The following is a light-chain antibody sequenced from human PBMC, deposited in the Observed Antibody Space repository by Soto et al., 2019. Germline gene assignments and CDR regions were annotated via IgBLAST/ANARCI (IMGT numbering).Light chain of an antibody. CDR2: QDN. V-gene: IGLV3-1*01. J-gene: IGLJ2*01. Sequence: SYELTQPPSVSVSPGQTASITCSGDNLGEKYACWYHQKPGQSPVLVIYQDNKRPSGIPERFSGSNSGNTATLTISGTQDNDEGDYYCQTWDSSTGVVFGGGTKVTVL. CDR3: QTWDSSTGVV. CDR1: NLGEKY.